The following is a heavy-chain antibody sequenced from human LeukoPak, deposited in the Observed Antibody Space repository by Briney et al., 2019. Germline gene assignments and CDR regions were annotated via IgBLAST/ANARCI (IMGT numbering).Heavy chain of an antibody. J-gene: IGHJ4*02. Sequence: GGSLRLSCAASGFTFSNYWMTWVRQAPGKGLEWVSVIYSGGSTYYADSVKGRFTISRDNSKNTLYLQMNSLRAEDTAVYYCARAPYGDYFDYWGQGTLVTVSS. CDR1: GFTFSNYW. CDR3: ARAPYGDYFDY. D-gene: IGHD4-17*01. CDR2: IYSGGST. V-gene: IGHV3-66*01.